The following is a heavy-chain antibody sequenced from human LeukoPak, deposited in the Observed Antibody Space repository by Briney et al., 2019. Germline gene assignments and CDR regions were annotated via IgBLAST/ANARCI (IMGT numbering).Heavy chain of an antibody. CDR2: IKQDGSEK. D-gene: IGHD3/OR15-3a*01. CDR3: ARRALDWGSVRIYFDY. Sequence: GGSLRLSCAASGFTFSSYWMSWVRQAPGKGLEWVANIKQDGSEKYYVGSVKGRFTISRDNAKNSLYLQMNSLRAEDTAVYYCARRALDWGSVRIYFDYWGQGTLVTVSS. J-gene: IGHJ4*02. CDR1: GFTFSSYW. V-gene: IGHV3-7*01.